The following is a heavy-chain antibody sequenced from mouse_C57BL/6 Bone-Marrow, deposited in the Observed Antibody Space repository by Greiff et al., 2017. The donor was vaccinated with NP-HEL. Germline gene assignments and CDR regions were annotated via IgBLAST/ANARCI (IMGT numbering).Heavy chain of an antibody. J-gene: IGHJ4*01. V-gene: IGHV1-85*01. CDR1: GYTFTSYD. CDR2: IYPRDGST. Sequence: VKLVESGPELVKPGASVKLSCKASGYTFTSYDINWVKQRPGQGLEWIGWIYPRDGSTKYNEKFKGKATFTVDTSSSTAYMELHSLTSEDSAVYFCARDGGAMDYWGQGTSVTVSS. CDR3: ARDGGAMDY.